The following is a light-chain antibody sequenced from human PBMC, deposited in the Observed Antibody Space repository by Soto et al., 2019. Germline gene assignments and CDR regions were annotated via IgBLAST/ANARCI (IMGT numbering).Light chain of an antibody. J-gene: IGLJ1*01. V-gene: IGLV2-23*01. CDR2: EGS. Sequence: QSALTQPASVSGSPGQSITISCTGTSSDVGSYHLVSWYQHHPGKAPKLMIYEGSKRPSGVSNRFSGSKSGNTASLTISGLQAEDEADYYCCSYAGSSTFVFGTGTKFTVL. CDR1: SSDVGSYHL. CDR3: CSYAGSSTFV.